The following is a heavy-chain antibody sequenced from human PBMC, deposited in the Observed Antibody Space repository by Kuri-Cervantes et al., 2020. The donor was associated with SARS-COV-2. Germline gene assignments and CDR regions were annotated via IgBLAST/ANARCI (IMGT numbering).Heavy chain of an antibody. D-gene: IGHD4-23*01. Sequence: SETLSLTCTVSGGSISSYYWSWIRQPPGKGLEWIGYIYYSGSTYYNPPLKSRVTISVDTSKNQFSLKLSSVTAADTAVYYCARDADGGNGEDYYYYYMDVWGKGTTVTVSS. V-gene: IGHV4-30-4*08. CDR2: IYYSGST. J-gene: IGHJ6*03. CDR1: GGSISSYY. CDR3: ARDADGGNGEDYYYYYMDV.